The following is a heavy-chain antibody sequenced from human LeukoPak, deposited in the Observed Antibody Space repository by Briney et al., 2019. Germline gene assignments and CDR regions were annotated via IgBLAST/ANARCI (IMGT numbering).Heavy chain of an antibody. CDR3: AKRPSDYGDYVSYFDY. J-gene: IGHJ4*02. D-gene: IGHD4-17*01. CDR1: GFSFISYG. CDR2: ISDDGRSK. V-gene: IGHV3-30*18. Sequence: PGGSLRLSCAASGFSFISYGMHWVRQAPGKGLEWVGVISDDGRSKDYADSVTGRFTISRDNSKDTLYLQMNSLRDEDTAVYYCAKRPSDYGDYVSYFDYWGQGTLVTVSS.